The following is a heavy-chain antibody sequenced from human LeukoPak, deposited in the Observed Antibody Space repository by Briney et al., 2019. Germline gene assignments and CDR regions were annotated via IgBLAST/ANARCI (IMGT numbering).Heavy chain of an antibody. D-gene: IGHD6-19*01. CDR2: MNPNSGIT. CDR3: ARFTASSGWPQLYGLDP. CDR1: GYTFTSYD. J-gene: IGHJ5*02. Sequence: ASVKVSCKASGYTFTSYDINWVRQATGQGLEWMGWMNPNSGITGYAQKFQGRVTMTRNTSISTAYMELSSLRSEDTAVYYCARFTASSGWPQLYGLDPWGQGTLVTVSS. V-gene: IGHV1-8*01.